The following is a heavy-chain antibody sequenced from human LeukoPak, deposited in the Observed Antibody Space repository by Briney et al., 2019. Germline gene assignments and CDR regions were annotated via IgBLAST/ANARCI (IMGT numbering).Heavy chain of an antibody. V-gene: IGHV3-33*01. Sequence: GRSLRLSCAASGFTFSSYGMHWVRQAPGKGLEWVAVIWYDGSNKYYADSVKGRFTISRDNSKNTLYLQMNSLRAEDTAVYYCARDAIFGVVVGKGMDVWGQGTTVTVSS. CDR3: ARDAIFGVVVGKGMDV. D-gene: IGHD3-3*01. J-gene: IGHJ6*02. CDR1: GFTFSSYG. CDR2: IWYDGSNK.